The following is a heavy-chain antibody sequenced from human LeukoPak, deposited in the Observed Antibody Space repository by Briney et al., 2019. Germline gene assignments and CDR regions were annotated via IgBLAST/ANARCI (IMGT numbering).Heavy chain of an antibody. Sequence: SETLSLTCAVYSGSFSDYYWAWIRQPPGKGLEWIGEINHNGGINYNPSLKSRVTLSLDTSMNHVSLRLTSVTAADTGVYYCARVVLAHDYGSSSHDYWGQGTLVSVSS. CDR2: INHNGGI. D-gene: IGHD3-10*01. CDR3: ARVVLAHDYGSSSHDY. J-gene: IGHJ4*02. V-gene: IGHV4-34*01. CDR1: SGSFSDYY.